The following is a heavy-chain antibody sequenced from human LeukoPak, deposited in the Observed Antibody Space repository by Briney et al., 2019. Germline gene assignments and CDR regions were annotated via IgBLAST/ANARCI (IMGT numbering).Heavy chain of an antibody. CDR2: IYYSGST. Sequence: PSETLSLTCTVSGGSISSSSYYWGWIRQPPGKGLEWIGSIYYSGSTYYNPSLKSRVTISVDTSKNQFSLKLSSVTAADTAVYYCARTYYDYVWGSYRYSPFDYWGQGTLVTVSS. V-gene: IGHV4-39*01. J-gene: IGHJ4*02. D-gene: IGHD3-16*02. CDR3: ARTYYDYVWGSYRYSPFDY. CDR1: GGSISSSSYY.